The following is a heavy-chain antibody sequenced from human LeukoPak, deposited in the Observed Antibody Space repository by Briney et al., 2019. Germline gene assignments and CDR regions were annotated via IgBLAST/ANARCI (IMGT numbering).Heavy chain of an antibody. V-gene: IGHV3-48*01. CDR3: ARESITGHRDFDY. CDR2: ISSGSRTI. Sequence: PGGSLRLSCAASGSTFGSYSMNWVRQAPGEGLEWISYISSGSRTIYYADSVEGRFSVSRDNAKNSLYLQMGSLRAEDTAVYYCARESITGHRDFDYWGQGTLVTVSS. CDR1: GSTFGSYS. D-gene: IGHD1-20*01. J-gene: IGHJ4*02.